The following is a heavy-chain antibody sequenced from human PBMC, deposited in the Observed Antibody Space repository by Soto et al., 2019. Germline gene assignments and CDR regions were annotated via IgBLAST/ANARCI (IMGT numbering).Heavy chain of an antibody. CDR3: ARDRSDSSRADSFDI. CDR1: GFSVSDNY. CDR2: IYRGDAT. D-gene: IGHD6-25*01. J-gene: IGHJ3*02. Sequence: RLSCAVSGFSVSDNYMSWVRQAPGKGLEWVSVIYRGDATHYADSVKGRFTISRDNSKNTVYLQMNSLRAEDTAVYYCARDRSDSSRADSFDIWGQGTMVTVSS. V-gene: IGHV3-53*01.